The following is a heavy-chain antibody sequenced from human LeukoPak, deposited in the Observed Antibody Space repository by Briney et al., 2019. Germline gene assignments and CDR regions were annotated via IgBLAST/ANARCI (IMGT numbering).Heavy chain of an antibody. V-gene: IGHV1-18*01. CDR1: GYILTNYG. Sequence: GASVKVSCSSSGYILTNYGIYWVRQAPGRGLEWMGWINTYNGETDYAQNFQGRVTMTTDTSTSTAYMDLRSLTSDDTAVYYCARGRLGVSGYKDYLDYWGQGTLVTVSS. CDR3: ARGRLGVSGYKDYLDY. CDR2: INTYNGET. D-gene: IGHD5-12*01. J-gene: IGHJ4*02.